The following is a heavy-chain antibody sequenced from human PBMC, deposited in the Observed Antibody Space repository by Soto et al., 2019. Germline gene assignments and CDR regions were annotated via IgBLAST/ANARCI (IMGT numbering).Heavy chain of an antibody. CDR2: IIPIFGTA. V-gene: IGHV1-69*06. D-gene: IGHD5-18*01. CDR3: ARSESRYSYGRDDAFDI. CDR1: GGTFSSYA. Sequence: SVKVSCKASGGTFSSYAISWVRQAPGQGLEWMGGIIPIFGTANYAQKFQGRVTITADKSTSTAYMELSSLRSEDTAVYYCARSESRYSYGRDDAFDIWGQGTMVTVSS. J-gene: IGHJ3*02.